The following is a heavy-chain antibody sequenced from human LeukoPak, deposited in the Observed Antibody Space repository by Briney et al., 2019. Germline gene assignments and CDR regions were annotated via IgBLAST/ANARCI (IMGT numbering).Heavy chain of an antibody. CDR3: ARDLGYSSGPNY. D-gene: IGHD6-19*01. CDR2: ISGGSSFT. V-gene: IGHV3-21*01. CDR1: GFTYSSYA. J-gene: IGHJ4*02. Sequence: AGGSLRLSCEASGFTYSSYAMSWVRQAPGKGLEWVSYISGGSSFTYYVDSVKGRFTISRDNAKNSLYLQMNSLRAEDTAVYYCARDLGYSSGPNYWGQGTRVTVSS.